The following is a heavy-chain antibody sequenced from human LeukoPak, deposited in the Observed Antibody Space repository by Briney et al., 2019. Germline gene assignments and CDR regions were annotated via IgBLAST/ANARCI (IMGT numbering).Heavy chain of an antibody. CDR2: ISSGSTYI. Sequence: GGSLRLSCAASGFTFSSYAMHWVRQAPGKGLEWISYISSGSTYIYYADSVKGRFTISRDNGKNSLYLQMNSLRAEDTAVYYCARKGYYASSGYLGYFQHWGQGTLVTVSS. V-gene: IGHV3-21*01. CDR1: GFTFSSYA. J-gene: IGHJ1*01. CDR3: ARKGYYASSGYLGYFQH. D-gene: IGHD3-22*01.